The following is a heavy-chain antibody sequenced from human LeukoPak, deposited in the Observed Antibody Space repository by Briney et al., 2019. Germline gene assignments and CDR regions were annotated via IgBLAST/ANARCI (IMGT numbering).Heavy chain of an antibody. J-gene: IGHJ6*03. CDR2: IIPIFGTA. Sequence: SVKVSCKXSGGTFSSYAISWVLQAPGQGLEWMGGIIPIFGTANYSQKFQDRVTTPADEYTSTAYTELSSLRSEDTAVSYSARDVYSYGPRGSYYYYMDVWGKGTTVTVSS. CDR3: ARDVYSYGPRGSYYYYMDV. CDR1: GGTFSSYA. V-gene: IGHV1-69*13. D-gene: IGHD5-18*01.